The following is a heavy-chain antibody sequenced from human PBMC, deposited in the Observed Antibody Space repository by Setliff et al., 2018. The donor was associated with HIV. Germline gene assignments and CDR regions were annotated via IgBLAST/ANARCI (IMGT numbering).Heavy chain of an antibody. CDR2: IYDSGSP. CDR1: GGSTSNEY. D-gene: IGHD1-26*01. V-gene: IGHV4-59*01. Sequence: PSETLSLTCTVSGGSTSNEYWSWIRQPPGKGLEWIGYIYDSGSPKYNPSLKSRVTISIDTSKSQISLKLTSVTAADTAMYHCARGEGIVGAWKTWLDPWGQGTLVTVS. J-gene: IGHJ5*02. CDR3: ARGEGIVGAWKTWLDP.